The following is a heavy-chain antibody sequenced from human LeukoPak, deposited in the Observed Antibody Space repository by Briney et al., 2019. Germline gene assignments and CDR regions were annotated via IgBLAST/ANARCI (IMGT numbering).Heavy chain of an antibody. V-gene: IGHV1-69*13. CDR3: ARSDDYGDYPDPGAFDY. CDR1: GYTYTSYA. CDR2: IIPIFGTA. J-gene: IGHJ4*02. Sequence: ASEKVSCKASGYTYTSYAICWVRQATGQWLEWMGGIIPIFGTANYAQKFQGRVTITADESTSTAYMELSSLRSEDTAVYYCARSDDYGDYPDPGAFDYWGQGTLVTVSS. D-gene: IGHD4-17*01.